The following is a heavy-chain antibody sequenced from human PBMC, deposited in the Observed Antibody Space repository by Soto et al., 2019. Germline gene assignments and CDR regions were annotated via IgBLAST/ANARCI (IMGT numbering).Heavy chain of an antibody. D-gene: IGHD3-22*01. Sequence: SETLSLTCTVSGVFISNGGYYWSWIRQHPGKGLEWIGYIFYGASTYYNPSLKSRVTISVDTSKNQLSLKLSSVTAADTAVYYCARIGLYDSDDYYYPDYWGQGTLVT. CDR3: ARIGLYDSDDYYYPDY. V-gene: IGHV4-31*03. CDR2: IFYGAST. CDR1: GVFISNGGYY. J-gene: IGHJ4*02.